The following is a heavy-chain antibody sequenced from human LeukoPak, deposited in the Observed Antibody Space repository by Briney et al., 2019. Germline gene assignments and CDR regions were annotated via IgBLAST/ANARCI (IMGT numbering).Heavy chain of an antibody. CDR1: GFTFSSYS. Sequence: PGGTLRLSCAASGFTFSSYSMNWLRKAPGKGLKGVSYISSSSSTIYYADSVKGRFTISRDNAKNSLYLQMNSLRAEDTAVYYCARGRRGTGYLFDWGQGTLVTVSS. V-gene: IGHV3-48*04. CDR3: ARGRRGTGYLFD. D-gene: IGHD3/OR15-3a*01. J-gene: IGHJ4*02. CDR2: ISSSSSTI.